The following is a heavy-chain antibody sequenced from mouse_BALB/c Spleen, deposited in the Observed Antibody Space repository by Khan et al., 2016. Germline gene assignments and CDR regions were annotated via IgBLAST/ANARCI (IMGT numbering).Heavy chain of an antibody. D-gene: IGHD4-1*01. CDR3: TRTWDPYSFPAY. Sequence: EVKLEESGGGLVQPGGSMKLSCAASGFTFSDAWMDWVRQSPEKGLEWVAEIRSNANNHATYYAESVKGRFTISRDDSKSSVYLQMNSLRAEDTGIYYCTRTWDPYSFPAYWGQGTLVTVSA. CDR1: GFTFSDAW. J-gene: IGHJ3*01. CDR2: IRSNANNHAT. V-gene: IGHV6-6*01.